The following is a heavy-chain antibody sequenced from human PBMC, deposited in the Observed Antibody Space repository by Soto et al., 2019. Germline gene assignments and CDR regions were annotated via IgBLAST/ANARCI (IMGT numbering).Heavy chain of an antibody. Sequence: EVQLVESGGGLVQPGGSLRLSCAASGFTFSSYRMNWVRQAPGKGLEWVSYISSSSSTIHYADSVKGRFTISRDNAKNSLYLQMNSLRAGDAAVYDCARPNYYGSGSYDYWGQGTLVNVSS. CDR3: ARPNYYGSGSYDY. J-gene: IGHJ4*02. D-gene: IGHD3-10*01. CDR2: ISSSSSTI. CDR1: GFTFSSYR. V-gene: IGHV3-48*01.